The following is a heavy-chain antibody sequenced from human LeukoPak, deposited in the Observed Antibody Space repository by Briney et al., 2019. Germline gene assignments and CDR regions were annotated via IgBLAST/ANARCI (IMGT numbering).Heavy chain of an antibody. CDR3: AREWSD. CDR1: GGSVGSGGFY. J-gene: IGHJ4*02. V-gene: IGHV4-61*08. D-gene: IGHD1-26*01. CDR2: IYNSGST. Sequence: SETLSLTCTVSGGSVGSGGFYWTWIRQPPGKGLEWIGLIYNSGSTNYNPSLKSRVTISLDTSKNQFSLKLTSVTAADTAMYYCAREWSDWGQETLVTVSS.